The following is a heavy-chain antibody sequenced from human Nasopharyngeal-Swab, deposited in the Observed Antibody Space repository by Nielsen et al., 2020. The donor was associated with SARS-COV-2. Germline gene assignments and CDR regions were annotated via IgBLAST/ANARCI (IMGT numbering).Heavy chain of an antibody. V-gene: IGHV3-74*01. CDR1: GFTFSSHW. CDR3: ASQLGHPDS. Sequence: GESLKISCAASGFTFSSHWMHWVCQAPGKGLVWVSRISEDGSITTYADSVKGRFTISRDNAKNTLFLQMHSLRADDTAIYYCASQLGHPDSWGQGTLVTVSS. J-gene: IGHJ4*02. CDR2: ISEDGSIT. D-gene: IGHD2-2*01.